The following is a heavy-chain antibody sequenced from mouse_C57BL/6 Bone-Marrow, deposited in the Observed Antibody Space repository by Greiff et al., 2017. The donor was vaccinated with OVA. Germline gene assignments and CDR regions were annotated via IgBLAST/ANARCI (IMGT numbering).Heavy chain of an antibody. CDR1: GFTFSDYG. Sequence: EVKLVESGGGLVKPGGSLKLSCAASGFTFSDYGMHWVRQAPEKGLEWVAYISSGSSTIYYADTVKGRFTISRDNAKNTLFLQMTRLRSEDTAMYYCARPYYGSTDYFDYWGQGTTLTVSS. CDR3: ARPYYGSTDYFDY. V-gene: IGHV5-17*01. J-gene: IGHJ2*01. D-gene: IGHD1-1*01. CDR2: ISSGSSTI.